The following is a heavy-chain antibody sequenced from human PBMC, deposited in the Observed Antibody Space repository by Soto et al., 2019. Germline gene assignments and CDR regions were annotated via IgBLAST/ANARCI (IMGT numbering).Heavy chain of an antibody. CDR1: GFTFCSYG. Sequence: QPGGSLRLCCAASGFTFCSYGMHWVRQAPGKGLEWVAVISYDGSNKYYADSVKGRFTISRDNSKNTLYLQMNSLRAEDTAVYYCAKDTQVVAGSKYFDYWGQGTLVTVSS. J-gene: IGHJ4*02. V-gene: IGHV3-30*18. D-gene: IGHD6-19*01. CDR2: ISYDGSNK. CDR3: AKDTQVVAGSKYFDY.